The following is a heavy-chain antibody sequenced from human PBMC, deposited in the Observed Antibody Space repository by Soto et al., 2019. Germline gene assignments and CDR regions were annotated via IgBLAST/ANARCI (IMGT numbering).Heavy chain of an antibody. D-gene: IGHD6-19*01. CDR2: IYPGDSDT. J-gene: IGHJ4*02. CDR3: ARRLSTGWFFDF. CDR1: GYRFSSYW. Sequence: GESLKISCQGTGYRFSSYWIGWVRQMPGKGLEWMGIIYPGDSDTRYSPSFQGQVAFSADKSISTAYLQWSGLKASDTAIYYCARRLSTGWFFDFWGQGTLVTVSS. V-gene: IGHV5-51*01.